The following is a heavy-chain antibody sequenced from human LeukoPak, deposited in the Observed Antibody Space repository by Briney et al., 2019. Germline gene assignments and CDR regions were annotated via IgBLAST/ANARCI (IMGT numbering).Heavy chain of an antibody. CDR1: GGSISSYY. D-gene: IGHD2-2*03. CDR3: ARGWIDGLDY. Sequence: PSETLSLACTVSGGSISSYYWSWIRQPAGKGLEWIGRVYTTGSTNYNPSLKSRVTMSVDTSKNQFSLKLSSVTAADTAVYYCARGWIDGLDYWGQGTLVTVSS. J-gene: IGHJ4*02. CDR2: VYTTGST. V-gene: IGHV4-4*07.